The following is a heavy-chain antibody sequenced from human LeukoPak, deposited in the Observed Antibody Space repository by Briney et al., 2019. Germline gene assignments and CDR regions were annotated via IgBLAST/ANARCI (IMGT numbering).Heavy chain of an antibody. CDR1: GYTFTSYY. J-gene: IGHJ4*02. CDR2: INPSGGST. Sequence: ASVKASCKASGYTFTSYYMHWVRQAPGQGLEWMGIINPSGGSTSYAQKFQGRVTMTRDTSTSTVYMELSSLRSEDTAVYYCAREETQDIVATIHYFDYWGQGTLVTVSS. CDR3: AREETQDIVATIHYFDY. V-gene: IGHV1-46*01. D-gene: IGHD5-12*01.